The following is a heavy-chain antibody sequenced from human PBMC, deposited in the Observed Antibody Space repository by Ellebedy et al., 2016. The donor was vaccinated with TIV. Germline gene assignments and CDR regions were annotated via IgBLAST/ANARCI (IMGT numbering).Heavy chain of an antibody. Sequence: GESLKISCAASEFTFSSYAMSWVRQAPGKGLEWVSAISGSGGSTYYADSVKVRFTISRDNSKNTLYLQMNSLRAEDPAVYYCAKGGSGWCLDYWGQGTLVTVSS. CDR3: AKGGSGWCLDY. D-gene: IGHD6-19*01. CDR2: ISGSGGST. V-gene: IGHV3-23*01. J-gene: IGHJ4*02. CDR1: EFTFSSYA.